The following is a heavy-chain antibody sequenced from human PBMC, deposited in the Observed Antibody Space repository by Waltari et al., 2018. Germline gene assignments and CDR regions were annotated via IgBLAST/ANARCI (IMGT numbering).Heavy chain of an antibody. CDR2: IKQDGSEK. V-gene: IGHV3-7*01. Sequence: EVQLVDSGGGLVQPGGSLRLSCVASGFTFSSYGMSWVRQAPGKGLEWVANIKQDGSEKYYVDSVKGRFTISRDNAKNSLYLQMNSLRAEDTAVYYCARDEGLSWFDPWGQGTLVIVSS. CDR3: ARDEGLSWFDP. CDR1: GFTFSSYG. D-gene: IGHD6-19*01. J-gene: IGHJ5*02.